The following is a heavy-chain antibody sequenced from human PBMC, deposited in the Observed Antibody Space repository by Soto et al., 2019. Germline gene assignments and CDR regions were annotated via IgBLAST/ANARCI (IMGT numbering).Heavy chain of an antibody. J-gene: IGHJ4*02. V-gene: IGHV3-48*01. D-gene: IGHD1-26*01. CDR3: ARNDGGIGIDY. Sequence: EVQLVESGGDLVQPGGSLRLSCAASGFTFSSDSMNWVRQAPGKGLEWVSYISSSSSTIYYADSVKGRFTISRDNAKNSLYLQMNSLRAEDTAVYYCARNDGGIGIDYWGQGTLVTVSS. CDR2: ISSSSSTI. CDR1: GFTFSSDS.